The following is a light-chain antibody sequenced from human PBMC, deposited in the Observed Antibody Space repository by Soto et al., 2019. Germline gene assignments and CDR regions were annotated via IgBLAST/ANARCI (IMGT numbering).Light chain of an antibody. CDR1: QNVSSN. Sequence: EIVMTQSPATLSVSPGERATLSCRASQNVSSNLAWYQQKPGQAPRLLIYGASTRATGIPARFSGSGSGTEFTLTISSLQSEDFAVYYCQQYNNWPPGTFGGGTKVDIK. V-gene: IGKV3-15*01. CDR3: QQYNNWPPGT. J-gene: IGKJ4*01. CDR2: GAS.